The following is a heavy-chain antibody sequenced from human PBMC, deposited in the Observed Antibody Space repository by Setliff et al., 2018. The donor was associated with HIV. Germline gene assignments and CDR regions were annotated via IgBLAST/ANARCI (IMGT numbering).Heavy chain of an antibody. CDR1: SGSISSSNW. J-gene: IGHJ4*02. Sequence: PSETLSLTCAVSSGSISSSNWWSWVRQPPGKELEWIGEIYHSGSTNYNPSLKSRVTMSVDTPKNQFSLKLRSVTAADTAVYYCARQPLYNDYDWRSYYFDYWGQGSLVTVSS. V-gene: IGHV4-4*02. CDR3: ARQPLYNDYDWRSYYFDY. CDR2: IYHSGST. D-gene: IGHD5-12*01.